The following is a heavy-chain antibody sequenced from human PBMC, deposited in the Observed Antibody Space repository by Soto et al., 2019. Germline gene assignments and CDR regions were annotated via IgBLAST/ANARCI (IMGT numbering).Heavy chain of an antibody. CDR1: GFTFSSYA. Sequence: GGSLRLSCAASGFTFSSYAMSWVRQAPGKGLEWVSAISGSGGSTYYADSVKGRFTISRDNSKNTLYLQMNSLRAEDTAVYYCAKARYDFWSGSHFDYWGQGTLVTVSS. CDR3: AKARYDFWSGSHFDY. D-gene: IGHD3-3*01. J-gene: IGHJ4*02. V-gene: IGHV3-23*01. CDR2: ISGSGGST.